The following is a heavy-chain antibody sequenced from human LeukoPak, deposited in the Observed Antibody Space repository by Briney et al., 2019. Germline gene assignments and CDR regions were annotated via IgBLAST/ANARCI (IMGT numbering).Heavy chain of an antibody. CDR2: VNRDGSET. V-gene: IGHV3-7*03. Sequence: GGSLRLSCAASGFTLSNHWMTWVRQAPGRGPEWVANVNRDGSETYYLDSVKGRFTISRDNDKNSLYLQRNSLRAEDTALYYCVRNNAMDVWGQGTTVIVSS. CDR1: GFTLSNHW. D-gene: IGHD2-8*01. J-gene: IGHJ6*02. CDR3: VRNNAMDV.